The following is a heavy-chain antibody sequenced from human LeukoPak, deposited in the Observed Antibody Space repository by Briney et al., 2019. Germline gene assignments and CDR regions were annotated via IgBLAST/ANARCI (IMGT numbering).Heavy chain of an antibody. D-gene: IGHD2-21*02. V-gene: IGHV4-4*02. CDR2: IYHSGST. Sequence: PSETLSLTCAVSGGSISSSNWWSWVRQPPGKGLEWIGEIYHSGSTNYNPSLKSRVTISVDKSKSQFSLKLSSVTAADTAVYYCARDCLVAGGDCSLDAFDIWGQGTMVTVSS. CDR3: ARDCLVAGGDCSLDAFDI. CDR1: GGSISSSNW. J-gene: IGHJ3*02.